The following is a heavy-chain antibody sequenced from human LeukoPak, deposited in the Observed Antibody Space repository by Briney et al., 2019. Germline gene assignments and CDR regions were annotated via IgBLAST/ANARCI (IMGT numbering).Heavy chain of an antibody. CDR1: GFIVSSNY. V-gene: IGHV3-7*04. Sequence: GGSLRLSCAASGFIVSSNYMTWVRQAPGKGLERVANIKQDGSKKSYVDSVKGRFTISRDNAKNSLYLQMNSLRAEDAAIYYCTRVGYIDEGIDYWGQGTLVTVSS. D-gene: IGHD5-24*01. CDR2: IKQDGSKK. CDR3: TRVGYIDEGIDY. J-gene: IGHJ4*02.